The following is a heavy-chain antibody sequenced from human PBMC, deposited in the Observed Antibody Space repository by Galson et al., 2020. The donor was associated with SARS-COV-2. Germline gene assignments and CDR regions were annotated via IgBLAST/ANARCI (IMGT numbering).Heavy chain of an antibody. CDR1: GYTFTSYY. Sequence: ASVKVSCKASGYTFTSYYMHWVRQAPGQGLEWMGIINPSGGSTSYAQKFQGRVTITRDTSTSTVYMDLSSLRSEDTAVYYCARETYYDFWSGYYTALGYGMDVWGQGTTVTVSS. CDR2: INPSGGST. D-gene: IGHD3-3*01. CDR3: ARETYYDFWSGYYTALGYGMDV. J-gene: IGHJ6*02. V-gene: IGHV1-46*03.